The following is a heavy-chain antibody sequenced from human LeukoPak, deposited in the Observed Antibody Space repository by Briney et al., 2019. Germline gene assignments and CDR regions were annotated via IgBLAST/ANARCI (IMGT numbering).Heavy chain of an antibody. CDR1: GFTFSDYY. CDR3: ARENGGIAVAGDFDY. D-gene: IGHD6-19*01. Sequence: GGSLRLSCAASGFTFSDYYMSWIRQAPGKGLEWVSYISSSGSTIYYADSVKGRFTISRDSAKNSLYLQMNSLRAEDTAAYYCARENGGIAVAGDFDYWGQGTLVTVSS. J-gene: IGHJ4*02. CDR2: ISSSGSTI. V-gene: IGHV3-11*01.